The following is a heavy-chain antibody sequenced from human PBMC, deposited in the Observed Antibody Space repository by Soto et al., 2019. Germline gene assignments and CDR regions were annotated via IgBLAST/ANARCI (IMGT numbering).Heavy chain of an antibody. CDR3: ARHKTDGGCFDY. J-gene: IGHJ4*02. Sequence: SETLSLTCAVSSGTISSSNWWTWVRQPPGKGLEWIGEINQSGSPNYNPSLRSRVTISVDKSKSQLSLKLISVTAADTAVYYCARHKTDGGCFDYWGQGALVTVSS. CDR1: SGTISSSNW. CDR2: INQSGSP. V-gene: IGHV4-4*02. D-gene: IGHD6-19*01.